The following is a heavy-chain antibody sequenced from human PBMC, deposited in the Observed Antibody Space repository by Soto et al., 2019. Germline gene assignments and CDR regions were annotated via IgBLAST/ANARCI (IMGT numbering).Heavy chain of an antibody. D-gene: IGHD3-10*01. CDR3: ITDLPGGVSDYFDD. V-gene: IGHV3-15*05. CDR2: IRSRADGETI. Sequence: DVQLVESGGDLVKPGGSLRLSSAVSGLIFRNAWLNWVRQAPGKGLEWVARIRSRADGETIHYAATVKGRFTISRDDSESTLYLQMSSLKTEDTAVYYCITDLPGGVSDYFDDWGKGTLVTVSS. CDR1: GLIFRNAW. J-gene: IGHJ4*02.